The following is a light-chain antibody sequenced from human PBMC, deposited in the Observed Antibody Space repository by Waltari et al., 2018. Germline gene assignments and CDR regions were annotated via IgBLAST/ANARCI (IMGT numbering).Light chain of an antibody. CDR1: QSVLYNSNNKNY. CDR3: QQYYSIPIT. V-gene: IGKV4-1*01. CDR2: WAS. Sequence: DIVMPQSPDALAVSLGEGAIVTCTSRQSVLYNSNNKNYLVWYQQKPGQPPKVLISWASTRESGVPDRFSGSGSGTHFSLAISGLQAEDVAVYYCQQYYSIPITFGQGTRLDIK. J-gene: IGKJ5*01.